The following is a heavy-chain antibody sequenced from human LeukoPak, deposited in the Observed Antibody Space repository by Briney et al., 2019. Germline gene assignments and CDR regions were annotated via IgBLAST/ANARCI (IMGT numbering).Heavy chain of an antibody. CDR1: GYTFAGYY. Sequence: ASVKVSCKASGYTFAGYYMHWVRQAPGQGLEWMGWINPNSGGTNYAQKFQGRVTMTRDTSISTAYMELSRLRSDDTAVYYCARDPTYYYGSGSYCYDYWGQGTLVTVSS. J-gene: IGHJ4*02. CDR3: ARDPTYYYGSGSYCYDY. V-gene: IGHV1-2*02. CDR2: INPNSGGT. D-gene: IGHD3-10*01.